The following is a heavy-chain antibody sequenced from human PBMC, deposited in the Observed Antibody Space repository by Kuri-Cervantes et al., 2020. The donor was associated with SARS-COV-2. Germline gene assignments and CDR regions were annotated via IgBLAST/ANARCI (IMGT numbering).Heavy chain of an antibody. D-gene: IGHD4-11*01. CDR3: ARETTLKVGVAFDI. V-gene: IGHV3-30*03. J-gene: IGHJ3*02. CDR2: ISYDGSNK. CDR1: GFTFSSYS. Sequence: GGSLRLSCAASGFTFSSYSMNWVRQAPGKGLEWVAVISYDGSNKYYADSVKGRFTISRDNSKNTLYLQMNSLRAEDTAVHYCARETTLKVGVAFDIWGQGTMVTVSS.